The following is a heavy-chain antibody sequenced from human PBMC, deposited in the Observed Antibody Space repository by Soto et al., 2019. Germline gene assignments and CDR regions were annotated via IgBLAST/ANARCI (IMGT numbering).Heavy chain of an antibody. CDR2: ISAYNGNT. V-gene: IGHV1-18*01. Sequence: QIQLVQSGAEVKKPGASVKVSCKASGYTFSSYHITWVRQAPGQGLEWMGWISAYNGNTNYAQNLQGRVTMTTDPSTRTAYMGLRSLRSDDTAVYYCARDLPPVDYGGQGTLVTVSS. CDR1: GYTFSSYH. J-gene: IGHJ4*02. CDR3: ARDLPPVDY.